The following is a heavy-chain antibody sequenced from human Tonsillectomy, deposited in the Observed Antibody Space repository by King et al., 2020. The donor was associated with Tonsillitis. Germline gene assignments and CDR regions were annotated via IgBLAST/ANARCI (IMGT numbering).Heavy chain of an antibody. J-gene: IGHJ4*02. CDR1: GGSVSSGGYY. V-gene: IGHV4-61*08. Sequence: QLQESGPGLLKPSETLSLTCTVSGGSVSSGGYYWSWIRQPPGKGLEWIGYVYYSGSTNYNPSHKSRVTISVDTSKDQFSLRLTSVTAADTAVYYCARAGLRVRGYSSYFASGAQGTLVTVSS. CDR3: ARAGLRVRGYSSYFAS. D-gene: IGHD3/OR15-3a*01. CDR2: VYYSGST.